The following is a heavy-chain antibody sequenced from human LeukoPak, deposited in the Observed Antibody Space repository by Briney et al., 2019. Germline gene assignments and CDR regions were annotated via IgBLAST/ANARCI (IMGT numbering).Heavy chain of an antibody. CDR1: GFTFSSYS. CDR3: ASEYYYDSSGYSPFFDY. Sequence: PGGSLRLSCAASGFTFSSYSMNWVRQAPGKGLEWVSSISSSSSYIYYADSVKGRFTISRDNAKNSLYLQMNSLRAEDTAVYYCASEYYYDSSGYSPFFDYWGQGTLVTVSS. D-gene: IGHD3-22*01. CDR2: ISSSSSYI. V-gene: IGHV3-21*01. J-gene: IGHJ4*02.